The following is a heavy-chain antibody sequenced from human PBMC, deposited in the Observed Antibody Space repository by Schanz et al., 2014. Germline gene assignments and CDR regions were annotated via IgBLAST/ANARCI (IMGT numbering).Heavy chain of an antibody. Sequence: QVQLVQSGAEVKKAGASVKVSCKVSGYTLSKLSIHWVRQAPGKGLEWMGRINPNSGDTNYAQKFQGRVTMTRDTSTSTAFMELSGLTSDDTATYFCARARYTGYDCSGYWGQGTLLIVSS. CDR1: GYTLSKLS. V-gene: IGHV1-2*06. CDR2: INPNSGDT. D-gene: IGHD5-12*01. J-gene: IGHJ4*02. CDR3: ARARYTGYDCSGY.